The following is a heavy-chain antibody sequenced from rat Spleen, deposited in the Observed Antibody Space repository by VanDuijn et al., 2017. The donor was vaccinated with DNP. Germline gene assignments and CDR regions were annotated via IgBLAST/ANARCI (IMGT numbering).Heavy chain of an antibody. CDR3: GRHEYSTAGGFDY. V-gene: IGHV5-25*01. CDR2: ISPSGGST. CDR1: GFTFSNYD. Sequence: EVQLVESGGGLVQPGRSLKLSCAASGFTFSNYDMAWVRQAPTKGLEWVASISPSGGSTYYRDSVKGRFTVSRDNAKSSLYLQMDSLRSEDTATYYCGRHEYSTAGGFDYWGQGVVVTVSS. J-gene: IGHJ2*01. D-gene: IGHD1-11*01.